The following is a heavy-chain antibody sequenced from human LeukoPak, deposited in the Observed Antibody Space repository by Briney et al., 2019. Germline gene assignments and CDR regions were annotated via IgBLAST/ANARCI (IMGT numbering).Heavy chain of an antibody. V-gene: IGHV3-30*04. CDR3: ARTGSMGSAFDI. CDR1: GFTFSSYE. CDR2: ISYDGSNK. D-gene: IGHD1-26*01. J-gene: IGHJ3*02. Sequence: GGSLRLSCAASGFTFSSYEMNWVRQAPGKGLEWVAVISYDGSNKYYADSVKGRFTISRDNSKNTLYLQMNSLRAENTAVYYCARTGSMGSAFDIWGQGTMVTVSS.